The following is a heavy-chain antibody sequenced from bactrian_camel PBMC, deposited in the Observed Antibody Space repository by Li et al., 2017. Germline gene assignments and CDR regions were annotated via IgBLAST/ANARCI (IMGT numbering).Heavy chain of an antibody. CDR3: KTNCMPLGAYWFLSDSGY. Sequence: HVQLVESGGGSVQAGGSLRLSCEASGGSLSRDCVGWFRQAPGNEREGVAAIYTSGGNTFYADSVKGRFTISKDKAADTVYLQMSSPKPEDTAKYSCKTNCMPLGAYWFLSDSGYWGQGTQVTVS. D-gene: IGHD1*01. CDR1: GGSLSRDC. CDR2: IYTSGGNT. V-gene: IGHV3S53*01. J-gene: IGHJ6*01.